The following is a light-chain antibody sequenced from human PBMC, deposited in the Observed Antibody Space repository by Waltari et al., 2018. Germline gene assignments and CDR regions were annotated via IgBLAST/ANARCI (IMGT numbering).Light chain of an antibody. J-gene: IGKJ2*01. V-gene: IGKV3-15*01. CDR1: ERVSSN. CDR2: SGP. Sequence: EIVMTQSPATLSGSPGESPTLACRASERVSSNLAWYQQNPGQAPRLLMYSGPTRATGIPARFSGSGSGREFTLTISSLQSEDFAVYYCQQYNTWPPYTFGQGTKLEIK. CDR3: QQYNTWPPYT.